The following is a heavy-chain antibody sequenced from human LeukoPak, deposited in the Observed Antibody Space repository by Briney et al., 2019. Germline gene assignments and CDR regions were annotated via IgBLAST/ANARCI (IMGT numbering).Heavy chain of an antibody. D-gene: IGHD7-27*01. CDR3: GSATGDDYYYYMDV. J-gene: IGHJ6*03. V-gene: IGHV4-61*02. CDR2: ISTTGST. Sequence: PSETLSLTCTVSGGSISSARSYWSWMRQPAGKGLEWIGRISTTGSTNYNPSLGSRVTISVDTSKNQFSLQLSSVTAADTALYYCGSATGDDYYYYMDVWGKGTTVTVSS. CDR1: GGSISSARSY.